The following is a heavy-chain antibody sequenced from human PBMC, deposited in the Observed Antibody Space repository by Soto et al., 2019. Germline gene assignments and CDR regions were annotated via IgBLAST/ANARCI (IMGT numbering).Heavy chain of an antibody. CDR1: GGAISIYY. D-gene: IGHD3-3*01. J-gene: IGHJ6*02. V-gene: IGHV4-4*07. CDR2: FYPSGST. CDR3: EGWSSHYNIDV. Sequence: PSETLSLTCTGSGGAISIYYWTWIRQPAGKGLEWIGRFYPSGSTNYNPSLKSRVTMSLDTSKKKFSLKLRSVTAADTAVYYCEGWSSHYNIDVSGQGTTVTVSS.